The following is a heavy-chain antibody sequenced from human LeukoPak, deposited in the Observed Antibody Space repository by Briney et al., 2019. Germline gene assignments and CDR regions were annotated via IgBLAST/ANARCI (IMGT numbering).Heavy chain of an antibody. Sequence: ASVKVSCKASGYTFTSYDINWVRQATGQGLEWMGWMNPNSGNTGYAQKFQGRVTMTRNTSISTAYMELRSLRSDDTAVYYCASLSGYSSSWYLLPPDGWGQEPLVTVPS. CDR2: MNPNSGNT. CDR3: ASLSGYSSSWYLLPPDG. D-gene: IGHD6-13*01. CDR1: GYTFTSYD. J-gene: IGHJ4*02. V-gene: IGHV1-8*01.